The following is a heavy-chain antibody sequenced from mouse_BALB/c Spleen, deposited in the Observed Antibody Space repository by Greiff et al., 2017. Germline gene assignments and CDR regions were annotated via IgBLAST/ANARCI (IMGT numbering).Heavy chain of an antibody. CDR3: ARDYYGSRGGFAY. J-gene: IGHJ3*01. CDR2: IWAGGST. CDR1: GFSLTSYG. V-gene: IGHV2-9*02. Sequence: VQRVESGPGLVAPSQSLSITCTVSGFSLTSYGVHWVRQPPGKGLEWLGVIWAGGSTNYNSALMSRLSISKDNSKSQVFLKMNSLQTDDTAMYYCARDYYGSRGGFAYWGQGTLVTVSA. D-gene: IGHD1-1*01.